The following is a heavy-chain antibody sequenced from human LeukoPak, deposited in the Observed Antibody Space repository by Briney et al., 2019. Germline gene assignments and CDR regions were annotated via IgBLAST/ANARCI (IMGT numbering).Heavy chain of an antibody. D-gene: IGHD3-10*01. CDR2: IYTSGST. CDR3: ARDLITGRGDAFDI. Sequence: SETLSLTCTVSGGSISSYYWSWIRQPSGKGLEWIGRIYTSGSTNYNPSLKSRVTMSVDTSKNQFSLKLSSVTAADTAVYYCARDLITGRGDAFDIWGQGTMVTVSS. V-gene: IGHV4-4*07. J-gene: IGHJ3*02. CDR1: GGSISSYY.